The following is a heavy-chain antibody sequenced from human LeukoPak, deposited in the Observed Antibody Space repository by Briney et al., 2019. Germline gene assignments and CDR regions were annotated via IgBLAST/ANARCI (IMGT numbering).Heavy chain of an antibody. V-gene: IGHV4-59*01. J-gene: IGHJ5*02. CDR2: IYYSGST. CDR1: GGSISSYY. Sequence: SETLSLTCTVSGGSISSYYWSWIRQPPGKGLEWIGYIYYSGSTNYNPSLKSRVTISVDTSKNQFSLKLSSVTAADTAVYYCARDTDILTGNNWFDPWGQGTLVTVSS. CDR3: ARDTDILTGNNWFDP. D-gene: IGHD3-9*01.